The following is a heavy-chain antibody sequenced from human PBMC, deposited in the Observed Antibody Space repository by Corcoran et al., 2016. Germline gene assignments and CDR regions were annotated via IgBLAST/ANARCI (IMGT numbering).Heavy chain of an antibody. CDR3: ARASGSYDSGGYLDD. CDR1: GFTFSRYW. D-gene: IGHD3-22*01. V-gene: IGHV3-74*01. CDR2: ISTDGSGT. J-gene: IGHJ4*02. Sequence: EVQLVESGGGLVQPGGSLRLSCAASGFTFSRYWMHWVRQAPGKGLVWVSRISTDGSGTSYADSVKGRFTISRDNAKNTLFLQMNSLRAEDTAVFYCARASGSYDSGGYLDDWGQGALVAVSS.